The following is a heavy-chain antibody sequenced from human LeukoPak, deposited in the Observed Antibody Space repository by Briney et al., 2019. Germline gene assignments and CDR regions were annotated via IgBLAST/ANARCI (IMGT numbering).Heavy chain of an antibody. J-gene: IGHJ4*02. Sequence: PGGSLRLSCVASGFTFSTYAMHWVRQAPGKGLEWVALISYHGSNKYYADSVKGRFTISRDNSKNTLDLQMDSLRAEGTAVYYCARDQTKYCDYWGQGTLVTVSS. V-gene: IGHV3-30-3*01. CDR1: GFTFSTYA. CDR2: ISYHGSNK. CDR3: ARDQTKYCDY.